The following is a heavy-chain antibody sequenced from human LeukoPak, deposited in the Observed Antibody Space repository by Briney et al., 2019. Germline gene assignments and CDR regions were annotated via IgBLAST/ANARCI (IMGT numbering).Heavy chain of an antibody. V-gene: IGHV1-18*01. J-gene: IGHJ6*03. CDR3: ARDGDYDYVWGSYRPFLYYYYMDV. CDR2: ISAYNGNT. Sequence: ASVKVSCKASGYTFTSYGISWVRQAPGQGLEWMGWISAYNGNTNYAQKLQGRVTMTTDTSTSTAYMELRSLRSDDTAVYYCARDGDYDYVWGSYRPFLYYYYMDVWGKGTTVTISS. D-gene: IGHD3-16*02. CDR1: GYTFTSYG.